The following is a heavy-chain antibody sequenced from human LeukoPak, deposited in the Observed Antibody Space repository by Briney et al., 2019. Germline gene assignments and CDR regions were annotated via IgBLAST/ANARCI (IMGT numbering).Heavy chain of an antibody. CDR3: ARYRAVAGTGGYCFDS. V-gene: IGHV4-34*10. CDR1: GGSISSYY. CDR2: VYHSGTM. Sequence: SETLSLTCTVSGGSISSYYWSWVRQPPGKGLEWIGEVYHSGTMNDNPSLKSRITMSVDKSKNQFSLKLSSVTAADTAVYYCARYRAVAGTGGYCFDSWGQGTLVTVSS. J-gene: IGHJ4*02. D-gene: IGHD6-19*01.